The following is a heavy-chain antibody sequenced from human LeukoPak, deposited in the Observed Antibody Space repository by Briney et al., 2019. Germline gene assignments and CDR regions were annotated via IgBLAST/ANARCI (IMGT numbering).Heavy chain of an antibody. J-gene: IGHJ4*02. CDR1: GFTFSDYY. D-gene: IGHD3-16*01. CDR3: AGGVQGAGPFDY. V-gene: IGHV3-11*01. CDR2: ISNRGTMI. Sequence: GGSLRLSCAASGFTFSDYYMSWIRQAPGKGLEWISYISNRGTMIYYRDSVKGRFTVSRDNAQNSLYLQMNSLRAEDTALYYCAGGVQGAGPFDYWGQGSLVTVSS.